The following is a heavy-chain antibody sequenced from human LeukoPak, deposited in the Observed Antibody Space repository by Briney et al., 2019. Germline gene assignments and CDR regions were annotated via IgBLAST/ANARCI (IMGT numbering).Heavy chain of an antibody. CDR3: ARDTTDAFDI. Sequence: GGSLRLSCAASGFVFSSHWIHWVRQPPGKGLVWVSCISSDGRSALYADSVKGRFTISRDNAKNTLHLQMNSLRAEDTAVYYCARDTTDAFDIWGQGTMVTVSS. CDR1: GFVFSSHW. CDR2: ISSDGRSA. D-gene: IGHD1-1*01. J-gene: IGHJ3*02. V-gene: IGHV3-74*01.